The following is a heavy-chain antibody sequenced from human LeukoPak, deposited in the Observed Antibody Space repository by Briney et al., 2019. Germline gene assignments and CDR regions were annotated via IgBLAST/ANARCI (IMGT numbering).Heavy chain of an antibody. CDR2: IYYSGST. Sequence: PSETLSLTCTVSGGSISSSSYYWGWIRQPPGKGLEWIGSIYYSGSTYYNPSLKSRVTISVDTSKNQFSLKLSSVTAADTAVYYCARRAKWALDYWGQGTLVTVSS. J-gene: IGHJ4*02. D-gene: IGHD1-26*01. CDR1: GGSISSSSYY. CDR3: ARRAKWALDY. V-gene: IGHV4-39*07.